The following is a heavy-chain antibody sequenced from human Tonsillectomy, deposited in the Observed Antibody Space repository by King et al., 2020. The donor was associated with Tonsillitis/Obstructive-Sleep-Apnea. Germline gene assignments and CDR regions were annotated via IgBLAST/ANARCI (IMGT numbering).Heavy chain of an antibody. CDR3: ARDLAVGATS. J-gene: IGHJ5*02. Sequence: VQLVESGGGLVQPGGSLRLSCAASGFTLSSYEMNWVRQAPGKGLEWVSYISSSGSTIYYADSVKGRFTISRDNAKNSLYLQMNSLRAEDTAVYYCARDLAVGATSWGQGTLVTVSS. CDR1: GFTLSSYE. V-gene: IGHV3-48*03. D-gene: IGHD1-26*01. CDR2: ISSSGSTI.